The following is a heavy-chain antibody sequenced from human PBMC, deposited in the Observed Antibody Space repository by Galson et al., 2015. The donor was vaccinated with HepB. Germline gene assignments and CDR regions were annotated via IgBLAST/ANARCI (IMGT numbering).Heavy chain of an antibody. CDR2: INHSGST. CDR1: GGSFSGYY. CDR3: ARGSSIRGGAFDI. D-gene: IGHD2-15*01. J-gene: IGHJ3*02. Sequence: ETLSLTCAVYGGSFSGYYWSWIRQPPGKGLEWIGEINHSGSTNYNPSLKSRVTISVDTSKNQFSLKLSSVTAADTAVYYCARGSSIRGGAFDIWGQGTMVTVPS. V-gene: IGHV4-34*01.